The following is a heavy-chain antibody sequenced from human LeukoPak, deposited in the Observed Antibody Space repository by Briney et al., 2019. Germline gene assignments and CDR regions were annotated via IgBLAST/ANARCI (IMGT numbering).Heavy chain of an antibody. V-gene: IGHV4-59*12. CDR1: GGSISSYY. CDR2: IYYSGST. CDR3: ARLRIAAAASNWFDP. D-gene: IGHD6-13*01. Sequence: PSETLSLTCTVSGGSISSYYWSWIRQPPGKGLEWIGYIYYSGSTNYNPSLKSRVTISVDTSKNQFSLKLSSVTAADTAVYYCARLRIAAAASNWFDPWGQGTLVTVSS. J-gene: IGHJ5*02.